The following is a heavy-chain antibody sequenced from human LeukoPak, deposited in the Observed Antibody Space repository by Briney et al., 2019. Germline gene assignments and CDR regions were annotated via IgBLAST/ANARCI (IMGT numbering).Heavy chain of an antibody. V-gene: IGHV1-18*01. Sequence: ASVKVSCKASGYTFTSYGISWVRQAPGQGFEWMGWISAYNGNTNYAQKLQGRVAMTTDTSTSTAYMELRSLRSDDTAVYYCARDPPDIVVVPAARPLRYWGQGTLVTVSS. J-gene: IGHJ4*02. CDR2: ISAYNGNT. CDR3: ARDPPDIVVVPAARPLRY. CDR1: GYTFTSYG. D-gene: IGHD2-2*01.